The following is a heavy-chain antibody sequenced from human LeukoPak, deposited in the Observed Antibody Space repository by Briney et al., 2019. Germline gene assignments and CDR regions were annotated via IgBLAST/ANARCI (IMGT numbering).Heavy chain of an antibody. CDR2: MNPNSGNT. J-gene: IGHJ4*02. Sequence: ASVTVSCKASGYTFTSYDINWVRQATGQGLEWMGWMNPNSGNTGYAQKFQGRVTMTRNTSISTAYMELSSLRSEDTAVYYCARGRRDTAMVLTYWGQGTLVTVSS. CDR1: GYTFTSYD. V-gene: IGHV1-8*01. CDR3: ARGRRDTAMVLTY. D-gene: IGHD5-18*01.